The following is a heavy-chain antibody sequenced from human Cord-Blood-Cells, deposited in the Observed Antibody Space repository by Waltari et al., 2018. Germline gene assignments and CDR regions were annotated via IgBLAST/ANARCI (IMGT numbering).Heavy chain of an antibody. V-gene: IGHV7-4-1*02. D-gene: IGHD6-6*01. J-gene: IGHJ3*02. Sequence: QVQLVQSGSELKKPGASVKDSCKASGYTVTSYAMNWGRQAPGQGLEWMGWINTNTGNPTYAQGFTGRFVFSLDTSVSTAYLQISSLKAEDTAVYYCARTLAARPGSRDAFDIWGQGTMVTVSS. CDR3: ARTLAARPGSRDAFDI. CDR1: GYTVTSYA. CDR2: INTNTGNP.